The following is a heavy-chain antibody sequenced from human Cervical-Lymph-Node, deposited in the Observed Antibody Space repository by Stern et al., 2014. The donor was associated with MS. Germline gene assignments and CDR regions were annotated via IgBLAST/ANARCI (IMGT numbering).Heavy chain of an antibody. J-gene: IGHJ6*02. CDR3: VRSNYDGGNGFYHYAMDV. CDR2: IIPMFGTA. D-gene: IGHD3-10*01. Sequence: VQLVESGAEVKKPGSSVKVSCKASEGTFSSYAISWVRQAPGQGLEWMGGIIPMFGTANYPQKLQGRVTITADGSTSTAYMELSNLRSEDTAVYFCVRSNYDGGNGFYHYAMDVWGQGTTVIVSS. V-gene: IGHV1-69*01. CDR1: EGTFSSYA.